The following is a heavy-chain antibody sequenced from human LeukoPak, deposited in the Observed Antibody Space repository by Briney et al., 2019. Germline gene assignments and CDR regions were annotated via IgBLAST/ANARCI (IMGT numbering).Heavy chain of an antibody. CDR1: GGTFSSYA. D-gene: IGHD5-12*01. CDR3: ARARSGYEEFDY. J-gene: IGHJ4*02. Sequence: SVTVSCKASGGTFSSYAISWVRQAPGQGLEWMGRIIPILGIANYAQKFQGRVTITADKSTSTAYMELSSLRSEDTAVYYCARARSGYEEFDYWGQGTLVTVSS. CDR2: IIPILGIA. V-gene: IGHV1-69*04.